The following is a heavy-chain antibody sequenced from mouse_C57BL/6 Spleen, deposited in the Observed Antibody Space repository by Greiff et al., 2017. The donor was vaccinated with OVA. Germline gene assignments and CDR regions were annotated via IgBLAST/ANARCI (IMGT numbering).Heavy chain of an antibody. CDR2: IWSGGST. V-gene: IGHV2-2*01. CDR1: GFSLTSYG. J-gene: IGHJ4*01. Sequence: VQLQESGPGLVQPSQSLSITCTVSGFSLTSYGVHWVRQSPGKGLEWLGVIWSGGSTDYNAAFISRLSISKDNSKSQVFFKMNSLQADDTAIYYCARKGLSNYDYAMDYWGQGTSVTVSS. CDR3: ARKGLSNYDYAMDY. D-gene: IGHD2-5*01.